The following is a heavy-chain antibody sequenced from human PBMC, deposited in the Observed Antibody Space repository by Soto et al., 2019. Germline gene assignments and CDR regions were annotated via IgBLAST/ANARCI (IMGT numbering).Heavy chain of an antibody. V-gene: IGHV3-23*04. J-gene: IGHJ4*02. CDR3: AEGGGGDHGY. CDR2: ITITGDTT. CDR1: GFIFTTSD. Sequence: EVQLVESEGGLVQPGGSLRLSCEASGFIFTTSDMSWVRQAPGKGLEWISSITITGDTTHYADSVKGRFTISRDNSRNTVYLQMKSLRVDPPPVYYWAEGGGGDHGYWGQGTLVAVSS. D-gene: IGHD2-21*02.